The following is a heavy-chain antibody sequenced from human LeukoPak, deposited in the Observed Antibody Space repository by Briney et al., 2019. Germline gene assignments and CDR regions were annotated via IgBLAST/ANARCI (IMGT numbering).Heavy chain of an antibody. CDR3: ANRGLYSTEGSDY. Sequence: HSGGSLRLSCAASGFTCSSYAMSWVRQAPGKGREWVSGISGSGGTTYYADSVKGRFTISRDNSKNTLFLQMNSLRAGDTAVYYCANRGLYSTEGSDYWGQGTLVTVSS. CDR2: ISGSGGTT. CDR1: GFTCSSYA. D-gene: IGHD6-13*01. V-gene: IGHV3-23*01. J-gene: IGHJ4*02.